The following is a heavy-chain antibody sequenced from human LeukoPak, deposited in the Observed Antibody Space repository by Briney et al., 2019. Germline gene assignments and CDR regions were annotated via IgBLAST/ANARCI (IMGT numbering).Heavy chain of an antibody. V-gene: IGHV3-30*03. CDR3: ARDKALQVPAAFSENRWFDP. CDR2: ISYDGSNK. Sequence: GGSLRLSCAASGFTFSSYGMHWVRQAPGKGLEWVAVISYDGSNKYYADSVKGRLTISRDNSKNTLYLQMNSLRAEDTAVYYCARDKALQVPAAFSENRWFDPWGQGTLVTVSS. J-gene: IGHJ5*02. CDR1: GFTFSSYG. D-gene: IGHD6-13*01.